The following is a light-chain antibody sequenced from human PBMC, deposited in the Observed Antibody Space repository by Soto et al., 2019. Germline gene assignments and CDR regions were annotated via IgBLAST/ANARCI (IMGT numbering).Light chain of an antibody. CDR3: ATWDDSLTGVV. J-gene: IGLJ2*01. Sequence: QAVVTQPPSASGTPGQRVTISCSGSSSNIGRNTVNWYQQLPGTAPKLLIYSNDQRPSGVPDRFSGSKSGTSASLAISGLQSEDEADYYCATWDDSLTGVVFGGGTKLTVL. CDR1: SSNIGRNT. CDR2: SND. V-gene: IGLV1-44*01.